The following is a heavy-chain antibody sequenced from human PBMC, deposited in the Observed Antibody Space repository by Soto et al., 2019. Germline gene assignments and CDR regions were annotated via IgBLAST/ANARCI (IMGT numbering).Heavy chain of an antibody. CDR1: GGSISSSSFH. Sequence: QLQLQESGPGLVKTSETLSLTCTVSGGSISSSSFHWGWIRQPTGKGLEWIGSIYYSGSTYYSPALKSRVTISVDTSKSQFPLKLSSVTAADTAVEYCARRERAAGTNWWFDLWGQGTLVTVSS. CDR2: IYYSGST. D-gene: IGHD6-13*01. V-gene: IGHV4-39*01. CDR3: ARRERAAGTNWWFDL. J-gene: IGHJ5*02.